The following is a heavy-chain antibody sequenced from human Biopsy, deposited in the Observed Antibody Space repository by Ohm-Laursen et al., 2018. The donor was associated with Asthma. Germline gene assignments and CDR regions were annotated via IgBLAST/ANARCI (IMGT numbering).Heavy chain of an antibody. CDR3: ARGPELDV. Sequence: SQTLSLTCVVSGGSISSNFYYWGWIRQPPGKGLEWIGNIYKSGQVYYNSSLKSRVTISVDTSKNQFSLQLRSVTAADTAVYYCARGPELDVWGQGTTVTVSS. V-gene: IGHV4-39*07. J-gene: IGHJ6*02. CDR1: GGSISSNFYY. CDR2: IYKSGQV.